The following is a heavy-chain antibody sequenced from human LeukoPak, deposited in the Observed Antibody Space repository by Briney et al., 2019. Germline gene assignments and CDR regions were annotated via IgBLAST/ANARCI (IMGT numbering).Heavy chain of an antibody. CDR2: IYYSGST. Sequence: PSETLSLTCTVSGGSISSYYWSWIRQPPGKGLEWIGYIYYSGSTNYNPSLKSRVTISVDTSKNQFSLKLSSVTAADTAVYYCARYRRSGDDEELEYYFDYWGQGTLATVSS. V-gene: IGHV4-59*01. J-gene: IGHJ4*02. CDR3: ARYRRSGDDEELEYYFDY. CDR1: GGSISSYY. D-gene: IGHD3-3*01.